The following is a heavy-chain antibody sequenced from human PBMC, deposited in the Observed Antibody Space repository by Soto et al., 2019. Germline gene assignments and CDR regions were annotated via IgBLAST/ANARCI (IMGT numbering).Heavy chain of an antibody. CDR2: ISAYNGNT. Sequence: ASVKVSCKASGYTFTSYGISWVRQAPGQGLEWMGWISAYNGNTNYAQKLQGRGTMTTDTSTSTAYMELRSLRSDVTAVYYCSRDFSITPPLGMDGWGQGTTVTVSS. V-gene: IGHV1-18*01. D-gene: IGHD1-20*01. CDR1: GYTFTSYG. CDR3: SRDFSITPPLGMDG. J-gene: IGHJ6*02.